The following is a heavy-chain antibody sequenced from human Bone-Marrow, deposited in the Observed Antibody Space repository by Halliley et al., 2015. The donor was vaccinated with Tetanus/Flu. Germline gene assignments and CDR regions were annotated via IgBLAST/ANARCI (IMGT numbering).Heavy chain of an antibody. V-gene: IGHV6-1*01. J-gene: IGHJ3*02. Sequence: LVKPTQTLSLTCVVSGDSVSSNSAAWGWIRQSPSRGLEWLARTYYTSQWIHDYEDSVKSRINVNADTSKNQISLQLTSVTPEDTAMYFCAGSRHGTNGALTGNAFHIWGQGTMVTVSS. CDR1: GDSVSSNSAA. D-gene: IGHD1-26*01. CDR2: TYYTSQWIH. CDR3: AGSRHGTNGALTGNAFHI.